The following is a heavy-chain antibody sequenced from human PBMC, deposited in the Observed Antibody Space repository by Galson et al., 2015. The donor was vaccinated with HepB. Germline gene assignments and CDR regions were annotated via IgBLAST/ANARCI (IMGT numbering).Heavy chain of an antibody. CDR1: GFTFSSYA. Sequence: SLRLSCAASGFTFSSYAMSWVRQAPGKGLEWVSAISGSGGSTYYADSVKGRFTISRDNSKNTLYLQMNSLRAEDTAVYYCAKGRSTPEYSSSWYWDYWGQGTLVTVSS. D-gene: IGHD6-13*01. CDR3: AKGRSTPEYSSSWYWDY. CDR2: ISGSGGST. V-gene: IGHV3-23*01. J-gene: IGHJ4*02.